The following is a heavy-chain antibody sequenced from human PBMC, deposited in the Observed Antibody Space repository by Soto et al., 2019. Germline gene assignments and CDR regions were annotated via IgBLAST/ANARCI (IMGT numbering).Heavy chain of an antibody. V-gene: IGHV1-8*01. CDR3: ARGLNYCSSTSCYAAYYYYMDV. CDR1: GYTFTSYD. D-gene: IGHD2-2*01. Sequence: QVQLVQSGAEVKKPGASVKVSCKASGYTFTSYDINWVRQATGQGLEWMGWMNPNSGNTGYAQKFQGRVTMTRTTSISTAYMELSSLRSEDTAVYYCARGLNYCSSTSCYAAYYYYMDVWGKGTTVTVSS. J-gene: IGHJ6*03. CDR2: MNPNSGNT.